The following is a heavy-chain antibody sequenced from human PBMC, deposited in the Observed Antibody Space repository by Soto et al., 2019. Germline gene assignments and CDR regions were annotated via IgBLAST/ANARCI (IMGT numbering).Heavy chain of an antibody. CDR1: GDTFNFYS. J-gene: IGHJ4*02. CDR2: VNPIVSMS. Sequence: QVQLVQSGAEVKRPGSSVKVSCKASGDTFNFYSINWVRQAPGLGLEWMGRVNPIVSMSNYAQKFQGRVTMTADRSASTANMELSSLRSVDTAIYYCASSYGSGYRAFDYWGQGALVTVSS. V-gene: IGHV1-69*02. D-gene: IGHD3-10*01. CDR3: ASSYGSGYRAFDY.